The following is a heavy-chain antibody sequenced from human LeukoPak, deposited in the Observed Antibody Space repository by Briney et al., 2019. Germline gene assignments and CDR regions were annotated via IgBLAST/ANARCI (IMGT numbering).Heavy chain of an antibody. CDR3: AKDFYDSSGSRYDY. D-gene: IGHD3-22*01. CDR1: GFAFSSYA. J-gene: IGHJ4*02. Sequence: GGSLRLSCTASGFAFSSYAMSWVRQAPGVGLEWVSAIDGGGGRTWHADSVRGRFTIPRGNSKNTLFMQMNSLRAEDTAVYYCAKDFYDSSGSRYDYWGQGTLVTVSS. CDR2: IDGGGGRT. V-gene: IGHV3-23*01.